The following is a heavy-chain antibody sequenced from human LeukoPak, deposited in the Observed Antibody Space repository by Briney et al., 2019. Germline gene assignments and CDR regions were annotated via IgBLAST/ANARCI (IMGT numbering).Heavy chain of an antibody. V-gene: IGHV3-30*03. CDR3: ARATQIRDYSSNY. Sequence: GGSLRLSCAASGFTFSSYGMHWVRQAPGKGLEWVAVISYDGSNKYYADSVKGRFTISRDNSKNTLYLQMNSLRAEDTAVYYCARATQIRDYSSNYWGQGTLVTVSS. CDR1: GFTFSSYG. J-gene: IGHJ4*02. CDR2: ISYDGSNK. D-gene: IGHD4-11*01.